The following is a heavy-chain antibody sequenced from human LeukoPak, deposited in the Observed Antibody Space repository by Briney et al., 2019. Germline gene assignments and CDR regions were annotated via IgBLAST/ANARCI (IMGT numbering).Heavy chain of an antibody. CDR2: IYYSGIT. J-gene: IGHJ5*02. V-gene: IGHV4-39*01. D-gene: IGHD6-13*01. Sequence: PSETLSLTCNVSGGSISSSSYYWGWIRHPPGMGLEWIGSIYYSGITYYNQALKSRTTVSVDTSKNQFSLNLNSVTAADTAVYYCARRNGHSWDVGNWFDPWGQGTVVSVSS. CDR3: ARRNGHSWDVGNWFDP. CDR1: GGSISSSSYY.